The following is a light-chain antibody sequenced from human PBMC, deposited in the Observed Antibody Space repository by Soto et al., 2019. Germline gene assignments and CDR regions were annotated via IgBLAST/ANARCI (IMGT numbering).Light chain of an antibody. J-gene: IGKJ1*01. V-gene: IGKV3-15*01. Sequence: IVLTQSPATLSVSPGERATLSCRASQSVSSNLAWYQQKPGQAPRLLIYGASTRATGIPARFSGSGSGTEFTITISSPESEDFAVYYCQQDNNWPTFGQGAKVEIK. CDR3: QQDNNWPT. CDR1: QSVSSN. CDR2: GAS.